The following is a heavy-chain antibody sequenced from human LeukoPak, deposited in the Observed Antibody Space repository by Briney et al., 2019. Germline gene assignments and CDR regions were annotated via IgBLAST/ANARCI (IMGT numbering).Heavy chain of an antibody. CDR1: GGSFSGYY. J-gene: IGHJ6*03. CDR3: ARFPSSAEYRHYYYMDV. V-gene: IGHV4-34*01. D-gene: IGHD1-14*01. Sequence: PSETLSLTCAVYGGSFSGYYWSWIPQPPGKGLEGIGEINHSESTNYNPSLKSRVTISVDTSKNQYPLILSPVTAADAAVYYCARFPSSAEYRHYYYMDVWGKGTTVTVSS. CDR2: INHSEST.